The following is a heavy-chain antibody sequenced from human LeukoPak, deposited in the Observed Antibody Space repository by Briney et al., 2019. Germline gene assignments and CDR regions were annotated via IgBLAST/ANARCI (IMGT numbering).Heavy chain of an antibody. CDR1: GYTFTGYY. CDR2: IDPNSGGT. D-gene: IGHD6-6*01. CDR3: AREAGSSYYYYMDV. Sequence: ASVEVSCKASGYTFTGYYMHWVRQAPGQGLEWMGWIDPNSGGTNYAQKFQGRVTMTRNTSISTASMELSSLRSEDTAVYYCAREAGSSYYYYMDVWGKGTTVTVSS. J-gene: IGHJ6*03. V-gene: IGHV1-2*02.